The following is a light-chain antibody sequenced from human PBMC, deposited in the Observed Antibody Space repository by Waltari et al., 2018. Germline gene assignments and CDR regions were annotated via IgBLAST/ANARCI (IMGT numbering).Light chain of an antibody. CDR1: SSDIGGYNY. CDR3: CSYTSSTTPHVV. CDR2: EVS. Sequence: QSALTQPASVSGSPGQSIIISCTGTSSDIGGYNYVSWYQHHPGKAPKLMIYEVSNRPSGVSFRCSGSKSGNTASLTISGLQAEDEADYYCCSYTSSTTPHVVFGGGTKLTVL. V-gene: IGLV2-14*01. J-gene: IGLJ2*01.